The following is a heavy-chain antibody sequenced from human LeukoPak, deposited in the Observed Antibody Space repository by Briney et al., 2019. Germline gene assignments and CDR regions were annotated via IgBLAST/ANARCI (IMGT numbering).Heavy chain of an antibody. CDR2: INHSGST. CDR3: ARGNYDFWSGPKYYFDY. CDR1: GGSFSGYY. Sequence: SETLSLTCAVHGGSFSGYYWSWIRQPPGKGLEWIGEINHSGSTNYNPSLKSRVTISVDTSKNQFSLKLSSVTAADTAVYYCARGNYDFWSGPKYYFDYWGQGTLVTVSS. V-gene: IGHV4-34*01. D-gene: IGHD3-3*01. J-gene: IGHJ4*02.